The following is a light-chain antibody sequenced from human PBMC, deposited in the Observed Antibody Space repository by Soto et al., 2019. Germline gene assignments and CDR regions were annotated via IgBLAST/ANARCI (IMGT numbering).Light chain of an antibody. V-gene: IGKV3-15*01. CDR2: GAS. CDR3: QQYSKWPPWT. J-gene: IGKJ1*01. CDR1: QSVSRN. Sequence: EIVMTQSPATLSVSPGERATLSCRASQSVSRNLAWYQQKPGQAPRLLIYGASTRATGIPGRFSGSGSGTDFTLTISSLQSEDFAVYYCQQYSKWPPWTFGQGTKVEIK.